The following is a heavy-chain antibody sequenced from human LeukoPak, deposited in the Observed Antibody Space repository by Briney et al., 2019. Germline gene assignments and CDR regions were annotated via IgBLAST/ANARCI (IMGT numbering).Heavy chain of an antibody. CDR1: GGSISSAYY. V-gene: IGHV4-30-2*01. J-gene: IGHJ4*02. CDR3: ARVGRYYDSTGSLDY. Sequence: PSETLSLTCTVSGGSISSAYYWSWIRQPPGKGLEWIGYIYHSGNTYYNPSLKSRVTISLDKSKNQFSLNLNSVTDADTAVYYCARVGRYYDSTGSLDYWGQGALVTVSS. CDR2: IYHSGNT. D-gene: IGHD3-22*01.